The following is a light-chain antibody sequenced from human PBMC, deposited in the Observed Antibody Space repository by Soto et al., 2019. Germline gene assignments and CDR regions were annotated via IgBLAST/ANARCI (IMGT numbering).Light chain of an antibody. J-gene: IGLJ2*01. V-gene: IGLV2-14*01. CDR2: GVS. CDR3: SSYRNINTVI. CDR1: SSDVGGYNY. Sequence: QSVLTQPASVSGSPGQSITISCIGTSSDVGGYNYVSWYQQHTGKAPKLMIYGVSNRVSGVSDRFSASKSGNTASLTISWLQADDEADYYCSSYRNINTVIFGGGTKLTVL.